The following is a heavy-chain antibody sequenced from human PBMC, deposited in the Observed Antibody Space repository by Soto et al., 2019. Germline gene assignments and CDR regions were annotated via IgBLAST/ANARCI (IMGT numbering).Heavy chain of an antibody. CDR2: ISSGGKTT. J-gene: IGHJ4*02. CDR3: ARVGDKFYGLDF. V-gene: IGHV3-48*02. D-gene: IGHD2-21*02. Sequence: GGSLRLSCAASGFTFSSYAMSWVRQAPGKGLEWVAYISSGGKTTYYADSLKGRFTISRDNDKNSLSLEMNGLRDEDTAMYYCARVGDKFYGLDFWGQGTRVTVSS. CDR1: GFTFSSYA.